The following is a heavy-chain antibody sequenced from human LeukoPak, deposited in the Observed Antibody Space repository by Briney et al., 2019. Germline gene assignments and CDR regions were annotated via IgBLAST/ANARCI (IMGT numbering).Heavy chain of an antibody. CDR2: INPSGGST. V-gene: IGHV1-46*01. D-gene: IGHD3-22*01. CDR1: GYTFTSYY. J-gene: IGHJ4*02. Sequence: ASVKVSCKASGYTFTSYYMHWVRQAPGQGLEWMGIINPSGGSTSYAQKFQGRVTMTRDTSTSTVYMELSSLRSEDTAVYYCATEITTADYYDSSGYFYWGQGTLVTVSS. CDR3: ATEITTADYYDSSGYFY.